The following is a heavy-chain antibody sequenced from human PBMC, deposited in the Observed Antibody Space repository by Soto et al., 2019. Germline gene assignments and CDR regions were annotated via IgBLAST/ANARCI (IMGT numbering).Heavy chain of an antibody. D-gene: IGHD6-19*01. CDR1: GFTFSSYS. CDR3: ARDRSAVAGYDY. V-gene: IGHV3-48*02. J-gene: IGHJ4*02. CDR2: ISSSSTI. Sequence: PGGSLRLSCAASGFTFSSYSMNWVRQAPGKGLEWVSYISSSSTIYYADSVKGRFTTSRDNAKNSLYLQMNSLRDEDTAVYYCARDRSAVAGYDYWGQGTLVTVSS.